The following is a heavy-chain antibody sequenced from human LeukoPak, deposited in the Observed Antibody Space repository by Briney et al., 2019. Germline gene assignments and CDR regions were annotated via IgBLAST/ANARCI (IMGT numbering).Heavy chain of an antibody. Sequence: ASVKVSCKASGYTFTSYAMHWVRQAPGQRLEWMGWINAGNGSTKYSQKFQGRVTITRDTSASTAYMELSSLRSEDTAVYYCARLAYDAFDIWGQGTMVIVSS. J-gene: IGHJ3*02. V-gene: IGHV1-3*01. CDR1: GYTFTSYA. CDR3: ARLAYDAFDI. CDR2: INAGNGST.